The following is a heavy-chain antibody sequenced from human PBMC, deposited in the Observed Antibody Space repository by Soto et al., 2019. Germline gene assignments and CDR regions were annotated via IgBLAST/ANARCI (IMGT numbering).Heavy chain of an antibody. D-gene: IGHD1-1*01. CDR1: GDSISNGTYY. CDR2: IYYSGST. CDR3: ARVRRTEGHLDYWYFDV. J-gene: IGHJ2*01. Sequence: QVQLQESGPGLVKPSQTLSLTCTVSGDSISNGTYYWTWIRQLPGKGLEWIGYIYYSGSTYYIPSLQSRVTTSVDTSQNQFSLKLTSVTAADTAVHYCARVRRTEGHLDYWYFDVWGHGTLVTVSS. V-gene: IGHV4-31*03.